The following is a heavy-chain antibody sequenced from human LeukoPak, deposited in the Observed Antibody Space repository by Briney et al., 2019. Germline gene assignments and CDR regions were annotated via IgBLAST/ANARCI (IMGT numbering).Heavy chain of an antibody. CDR3: ARGGVPTHYYYMDV. J-gene: IGHJ6*03. V-gene: IGHV3-74*01. CDR1: GFTFSSYW. Sequence: GGSLRLSCAASGFTFSSYWMHWVRQAPGKGLVWVSRINSDGSRTSYVDPVKGRFTISRDNAKNTLYLQMNSLRAEETAVYHCARGGVPTHYYYMDVWGKGTTVTISS. CDR2: INSDGSRT. D-gene: IGHD3-10*01.